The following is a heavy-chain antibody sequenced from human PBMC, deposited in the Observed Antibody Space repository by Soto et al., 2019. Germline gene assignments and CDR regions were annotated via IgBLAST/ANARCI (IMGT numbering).Heavy chain of an antibody. J-gene: IGHJ2*01. CDR1: GGTFSSYA. D-gene: IGHD6-19*01. CDR2: IIPIFGRA. Sequence: QVQLVQSGAEVKKPGSSVKVSCKASGGTFSSYAISWVRQAPGQGLEWMGGIIPIFGRANYAQKFQGRVTITAAASTSXAYMELSSLRSEDTAVYYCAQTLGLAVAGPGRFDLWGRGTLVTVSS. CDR3: AQTLGLAVAGPGRFDL. V-gene: IGHV1-69*12.